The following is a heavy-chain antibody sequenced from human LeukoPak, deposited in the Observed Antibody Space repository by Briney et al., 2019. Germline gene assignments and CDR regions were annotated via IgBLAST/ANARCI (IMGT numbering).Heavy chain of an antibody. D-gene: IGHD5-18*01. V-gene: IGHV1-69*06. Sequence: VASVKVSCKASGGTFSSYAISWVRQAPGQGLEWMGGIIPIFGTANYAQKFQGRVTITADKSTSTAYMELSSLRSENTAVYYCARGKRRLQLWLYDAFDIWGQGTMVTVSS. J-gene: IGHJ3*02. CDR1: GGTFSSYA. CDR2: IIPIFGTA. CDR3: ARGKRRLQLWLYDAFDI.